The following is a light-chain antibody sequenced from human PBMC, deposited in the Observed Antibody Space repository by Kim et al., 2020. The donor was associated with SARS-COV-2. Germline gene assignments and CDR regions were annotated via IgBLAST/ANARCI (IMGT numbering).Light chain of an antibody. J-gene: IGLJ3*02. Sequence: SSELTQDPAVSVALGQTVRLTCQGDSLRNYFATWYQQRPGQAPTLVLYGKYDRPSGIPDRFSGSASGNTASLTITGAQAEDEGDYYCSSRDNTGDHVVFGGGTKLTVL. CDR1: SLRNYF. V-gene: IGLV3-19*01. CDR3: SSRDNTGDHVV. CDR2: GKY.